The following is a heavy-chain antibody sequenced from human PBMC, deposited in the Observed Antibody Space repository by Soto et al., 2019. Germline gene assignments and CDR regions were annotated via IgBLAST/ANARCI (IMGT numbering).Heavy chain of an antibody. J-gene: IGHJ5*02. CDR2: IYYSGST. CDR1: GGSTSRGGYY. V-gene: IGHV4-30-4*01. D-gene: IGHD6-13*01. Sequence: SETLSLTCTVSGGSTSRGGYYWSLIRQAPGKGLEWIGYIYYSGSTYYNPSLKSRVTISVDTSKNQFSLKLSSVTAADTAVYYCARDQILAAAGTYAAAPLAPWGQGTLVT. CDR3: ARDQILAAAGTYAAAPLAP.